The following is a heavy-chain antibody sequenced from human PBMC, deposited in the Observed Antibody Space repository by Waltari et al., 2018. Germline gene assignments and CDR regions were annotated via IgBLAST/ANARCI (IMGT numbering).Heavy chain of an antibody. Sequence: EVQLVESGGGLVQPGGSLRLSCAASGFTFSSYWMSWVRQAPGRGLEWVANIKQDGSEKYDVDSVKSRFTISRDNAKNSLYLQMNSLRAEDTAVYYCARDHVDTAMDYYYGMDVWGQGTTVTVSS. CDR3: ARDHVDTAMDYYYGMDV. J-gene: IGHJ6*02. V-gene: IGHV3-7*01. CDR2: IKQDGSEK. D-gene: IGHD5-18*01. CDR1: GFTFSSYW.